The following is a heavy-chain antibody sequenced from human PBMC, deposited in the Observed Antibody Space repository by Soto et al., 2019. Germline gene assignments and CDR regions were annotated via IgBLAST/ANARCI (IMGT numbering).Heavy chain of an antibody. CDR3: ARDETTVAPFDY. CDR2: ISFDGSHK. D-gene: IGHD1-1*01. CDR1: GFSFNKSS. Sequence: QLVESGGGVVQPGRSLRLSCAASGFSFNKSSMHWVRQVPGKGLEWVAVISFDGSHKYYADSVKGRFTISRDNSKNTLYLQINSLNGEDTAVYYCARDETTVAPFDYWGQGTLVTVSS. J-gene: IGHJ4*02. V-gene: IGHV3-30-3*01.